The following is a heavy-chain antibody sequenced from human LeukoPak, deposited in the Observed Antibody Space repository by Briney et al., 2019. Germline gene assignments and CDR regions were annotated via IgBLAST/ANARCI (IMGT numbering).Heavy chain of an antibody. V-gene: IGHV1-69*05. CDR1: GYTFTSYG. J-gene: IGHJ6*04. CDR3: ASSIVVVPAAPMDV. D-gene: IGHD2-2*01. CDR2: IIPIFGTA. Sequence: SVKVSCKASGYTFTSYGISWVRQAPGQGLEWMGGIIPIFGTANYAQKFQGRVTITTDESTSTAYMELSSLRSEDTAVYYCASSIVVVPAAPMDVWGKGTTVTVSS.